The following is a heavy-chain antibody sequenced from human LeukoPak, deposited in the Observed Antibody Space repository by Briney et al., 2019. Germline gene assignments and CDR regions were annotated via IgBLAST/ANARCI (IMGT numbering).Heavy chain of an antibody. V-gene: IGHV3-11*04. CDR2: ISSSSSTI. CDR3: ASYTHVYYYDSSGYT. Sequence: GGSLRLSCAASGFTFSDYYMSWIRQAPGKGLEWVSYISSSSSTIYYADSVKGRFTISRDNAKNSLYLQMNSLRAEDTAVYYCASYTHVYYYDSSGYTWGQGTLVTVSS. CDR1: GFTFSDYY. J-gene: IGHJ5*02. D-gene: IGHD3-22*01.